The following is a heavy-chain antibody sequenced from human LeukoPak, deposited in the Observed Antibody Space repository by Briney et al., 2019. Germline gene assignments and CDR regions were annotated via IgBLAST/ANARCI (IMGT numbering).Heavy chain of an antibody. CDR2: IKQDGSEK. D-gene: IGHD1-26*01. CDR1: GFTFSNYW. J-gene: IGHJ4*02. Sequence: PGGPLRLSCAASGFTFSNYWITWVRQAPGKGLEWVANIKQDGSEKYYMDSVKGRFTISRDNAKNSLFLQMNSLRAEDTAVYYCARGDRVGVTTGHFDYWGQGTLVTVSS. V-gene: IGHV3-7*03. CDR3: ARGDRVGVTTGHFDY.